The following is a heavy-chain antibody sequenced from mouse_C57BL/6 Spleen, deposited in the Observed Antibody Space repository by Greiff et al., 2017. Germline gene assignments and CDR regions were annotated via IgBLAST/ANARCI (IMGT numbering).Heavy chain of an antibody. CDR1: GYTFTDYY. Sequence: QVQLQQSGAELVRPGASVKLSCKASGYTFTDYYINWVKQRPGQGLEWIARIYPGSGNTYYNEKFKGKATLTAEKSSSTAYMQLSSLTSEDSAVYFCARYKGIYDGYFDVWGTGTTVTVSS. J-gene: IGHJ1*02. V-gene: IGHV1-76*01. CDR2: IYPGSGNT. D-gene: IGHD2-3*01. CDR3: ARYKGIYDGYFDV.